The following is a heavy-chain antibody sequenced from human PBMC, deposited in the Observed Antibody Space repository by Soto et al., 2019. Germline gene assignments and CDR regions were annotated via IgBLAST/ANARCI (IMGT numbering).Heavy chain of an antibody. D-gene: IGHD1-26*01. V-gene: IGHV4-59*08. CDR2: IYYSGDT. CDR1: GGSISSYY. J-gene: IGHJ4*02. CDR3: ARRYGGNLDY. Sequence: QVQLQESGPGLVKPSETLSLTCTVSGGSISSYYWSWIRQPPGKGLEWIGYIYYSGDTNYNPSLKSRVTISVDSSKNPFSLKLSSVTAADTDVYYCARRYGGNLDYWGQGTLVTVSS.